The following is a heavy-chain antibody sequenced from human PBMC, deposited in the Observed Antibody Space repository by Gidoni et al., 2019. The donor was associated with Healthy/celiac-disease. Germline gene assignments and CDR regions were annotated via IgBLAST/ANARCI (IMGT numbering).Heavy chain of an antibody. D-gene: IGHD6-19*01. CDR1: GGSFSGYY. CDR3: ARYSSGLDAFDI. J-gene: IGHJ3*02. CDR2: INHSGRT. V-gene: IGHV4-34*01. Sequence: QVQLQQWGAGLLKPSETLSLTCAVYGGSFSGYYWSWIRQPPGKGLEWIGEINHSGRTNYNPSLKSRVTISVATSKNQFSLKLSSVTAADTAVYYCARYSSGLDAFDIWGQGTMVTVSS.